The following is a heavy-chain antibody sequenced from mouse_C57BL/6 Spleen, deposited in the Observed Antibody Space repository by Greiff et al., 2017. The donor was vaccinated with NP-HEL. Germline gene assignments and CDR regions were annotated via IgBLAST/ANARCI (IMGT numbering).Heavy chain of an antibody. CDR3: ARGVYGSFYYAMDY. CDR1: GYAFSSSW. Sequence: VKLQQSGPELVKPGASVKISCKASGYAFSSSWMNWVKQRPGKGLEWIGRIYPGDGDTNYNGKFKGKATLTADKSSSTAYMQLSSLTSEDSAVYFCARGVYGSFYYAMDYWGQGTSVTVSS. V-gene: IGHV1-82*01. CDR2: IYPGDGDT. J-gene: IGHJ4*01. D-gene: IGHD1-1*01.